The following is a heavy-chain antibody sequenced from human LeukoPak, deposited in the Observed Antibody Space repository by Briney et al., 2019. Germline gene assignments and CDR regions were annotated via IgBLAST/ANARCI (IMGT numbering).Heavy chain of an antibody. CDR3: ARVGVVVPAAWFDP. V-gene: IGHV1-18*01. D-gene: IGHD2-2*01. CDR1: GYNFGIFG. Sequence: ASVRVSCKASGYNFGIFGMSWVRQAPGQGLEGMGWISADNGNTNYAQNLQGRVTMTTDTSTSTAYMELRSLRSDDTAVYYCARVGVVVPAAWFDPWGQGTLVTVSS. CDR2: ISADNGNT. J-gene: IGHJ5*02.